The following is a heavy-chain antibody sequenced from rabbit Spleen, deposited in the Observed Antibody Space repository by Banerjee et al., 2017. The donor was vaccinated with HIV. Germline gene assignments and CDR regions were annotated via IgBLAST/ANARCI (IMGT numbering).Heavy chain of an antibody. CDR1: GFSFSSSDY. Sequence: QSLEESGGDLVKPGESLTLTCTASGFSFSSSDYMCWVRQAPGKGLEWISCIAGSGSGFSYSATLATGRFTCSKTSSTTVTLQMTSLTVADTATYFCARGSASMTMVITGYYLNLWGQGTLVTV. D-gene: IGHD2-1*01. CDR3: ARGSASMTMVITGYYLNL. V-gene: IGHV1S40*01. CDR2: IAGSGSGFS. J-gene: IGHJ4*01.